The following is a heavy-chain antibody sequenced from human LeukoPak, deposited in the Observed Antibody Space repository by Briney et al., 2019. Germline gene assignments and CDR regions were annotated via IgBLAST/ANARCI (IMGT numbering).Heavy chain of an antibody. CDR3: AKGGGSGWYSDY. Sequence: GGSLRLSCVASGFTFNTYSMNWVRQAPGKGLEWLSYISSSSSIIYDADSVKGRFTISRDNSKNTLYLQMNSLRAEDTAVYYCAKGGGSGWYSDYWGQGTLVTVSS. D-gene: IGHD6-19*01. V-gene: IGHV3-48*01. CDR1: GFTFNTYS. J-gene: IGHJ4*02. CDR2: ISSSSSII.